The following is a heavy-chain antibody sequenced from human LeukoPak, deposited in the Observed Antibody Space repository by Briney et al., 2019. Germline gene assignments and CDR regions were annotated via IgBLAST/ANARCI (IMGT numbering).Heavy chain of an antibody. Sequence: GGSLRLSCVASGLTFSSYSMKWVRQAPGKGLQWVSSISSSSSYIYYADSVKGRFTISRDNAKNSLYLQMNSLRAEDTAVYYCARVDSGYDFRWFDTWGQGTLVTVSS. CDR2: ISSSSSYI. J-gene: IGHJ5*02. CDR3: ARVDSGYDFRWFDT. D-gene: IGHD5-12*01. CDR1: GLTFSSYS. V-gene: IGHV3-21*01.